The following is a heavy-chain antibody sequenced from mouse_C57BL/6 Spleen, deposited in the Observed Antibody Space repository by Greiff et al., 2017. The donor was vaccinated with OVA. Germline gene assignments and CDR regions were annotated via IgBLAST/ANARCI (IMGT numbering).Heavy chain of an antibody. CDR2: IYPGDGDT. CDR1: GYAFSSSW. V-gene: IGHV1-82*01. Sequence: VKLMESGPELVKPGASVKISCKASGYAFSSSWMNWVKQRPGKGLEWIGRIYPGDGDTNYNGKFKGKATLTADKSSSTAYMQLSSLTSEDSAVYFCARVGFPDFDYWGQGTTLTVSS. CDR3: ARVGFPDFDY. J-gene: IGHJ2*01.